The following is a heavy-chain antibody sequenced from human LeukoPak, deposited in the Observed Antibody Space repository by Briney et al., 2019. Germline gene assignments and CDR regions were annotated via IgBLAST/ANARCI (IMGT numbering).Heavy chain of an antibody. CDR1: GFTVSSNY. Sequence: PGGSLRLSCAASGFTVSSNYMGWVRQAPGKGLEWVSYISSSSNYTNYADSVKGRFTISRDNAKNSLYLQMNSLTAEDTAVYYCARQGNNWFDPWGQGTLVTVSS. V-gene: IGHV3-11*06. J-gene: IGHJ5*02. CDR2: ISSSSNYT. CDR3: ARQGNNWFDP.